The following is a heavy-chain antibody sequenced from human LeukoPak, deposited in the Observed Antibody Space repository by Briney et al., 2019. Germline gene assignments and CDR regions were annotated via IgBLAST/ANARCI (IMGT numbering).Heavy chain of an antibody. CDR1: GFTFSSYA. CDR3: ARVGYSSSWYYWFDP. V-gene: IGHV3-23*01. D-gene: IGHD6-13*01. Sequence: GGSLRLSCVASGFTFSSYAMSWVRQAPGKGLEWVSAISGSGGSTYYADSVKGRFTISRDNSKNTLYLQMNSLRAEDTAVYYCARVGYSSSWYYWFDPWGQGTLVTVSS. CDR2: ISGSGGST. J-gene: IGHJ5*02.